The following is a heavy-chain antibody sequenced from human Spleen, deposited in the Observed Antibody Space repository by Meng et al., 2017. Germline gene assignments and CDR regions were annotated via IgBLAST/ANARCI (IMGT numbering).Heavy chain of an antibody. D-gene: IGHD6-13*01. J-gene: IGHJ5*02. CDR1: GGFFSGYY. Sequence: SQISSLTRAVYGGFFSGYYWSWIRQPSGKGLEWIGEIKYSGSTNYNPSLKSRVTISVDTYKNQLSLELNAVTAADTAVYYCATVTLIAAAGTWFDPWGQGTLVTVSS. CDR2: IKYSGST. V-gene: IGHV4-34*01. CDR3: ATVTLIAAAGTWFDP.